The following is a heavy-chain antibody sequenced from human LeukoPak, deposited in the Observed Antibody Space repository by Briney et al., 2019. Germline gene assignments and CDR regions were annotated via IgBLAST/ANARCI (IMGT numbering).Heavy chain of an antibody. D-gene: IGHD1-26*01. Sequence: SQTLSLTCVISGDSVSSNSAAWNWIRPSPSRGPEWLGRTYYRSTWYIDYAPSVRSRITINPDTSKNQFSLQLNSVTPEDTAVYYCAREAAGSAFDIWGQGTLVTVSS. V-gene: IGHV6-1*01. J-gene: IGHJ3*02. CDR3: AREAAGSAFDI. CDR2: TYYRSTWYI. CDR1: GDSVSSNSAA.